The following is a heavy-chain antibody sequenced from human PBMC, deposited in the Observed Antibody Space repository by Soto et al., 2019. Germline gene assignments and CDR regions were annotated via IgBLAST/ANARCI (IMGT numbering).Heavy chain of an antibody. J-gene: IGHJ5*02. CDR3: PRVRDWFDP. CDR2: IDHSGYT. Sequence: SGTLSLTCAVYGGSFRGYYWNWTRQPPGKGLEWIGEIDHSGYTNYNPSLKSRVTISVDTSKNQFSLRLTSVTAADTAVYYCPRVRDWFDPWGQGTLVTVSS. D-gene: IGHD3-3*01. CDR1: GGSFRGYY. V-gene: IGHV4-34*01.